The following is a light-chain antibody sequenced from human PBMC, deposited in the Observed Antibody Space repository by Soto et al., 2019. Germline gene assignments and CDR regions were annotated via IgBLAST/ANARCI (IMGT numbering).Light chain of an antibody. CDR1: YSNIESNA. Sequence: QSVLTQPPSASGTPGQRVTMSCSGGYSNIESNAVHWYQHVPGSAPKLLIHGNIQRPSGVPDRFTGSKSGTSASLVISGLRSEDEAEYYCSTWDDSLDAPVFGGGTQLTVL. J-gene: IGLJ2*01. CDR3: STWDDSLDAPV. CDR2: GNI. V-gene: IGLV1-44*01.